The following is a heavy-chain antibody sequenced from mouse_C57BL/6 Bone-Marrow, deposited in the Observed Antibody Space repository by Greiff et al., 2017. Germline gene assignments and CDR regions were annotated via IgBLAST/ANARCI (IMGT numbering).Heavy chain of an antibody. CDR1: GYTFTSYW. CDR2: IDPSDSYT. CDR3: AREAMDD. J-gene: IGHJ4*01. V-gene: IGHV1-69*01. Sequence: VQLQQPGAELVMPGASVKLSCKASGYTFTSYWLHWVKQRPGQGLEWIGEIDPSDSYTNYNQQFKGKSPLTVDKSSSTAYMQLSSLTSEDSAVYYCAREAMDDWGQGTSVTVSS.